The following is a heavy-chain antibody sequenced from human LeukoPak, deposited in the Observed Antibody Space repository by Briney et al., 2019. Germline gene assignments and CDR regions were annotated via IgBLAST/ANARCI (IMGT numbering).Heavy chain of an antibody. CDR1: GFTFSNHG. V-gene: IGHV3-33*01. Sequence: TGGSLRLSCAASGFTFSNHGMHWVRQAPGKGLEWVALIWYDGSNKEYAESVKGRFTISRDNSKNTLYLQMNSLRAEDTAVYYCARDPCGGDCYAFDIWGQGTMVTVSS. J-gene: IGHJ3*02. CDR2: IWYDGSNK. D-gene: IGHD2-21*02. CDR3: ARDPCGGDCYAFDI.